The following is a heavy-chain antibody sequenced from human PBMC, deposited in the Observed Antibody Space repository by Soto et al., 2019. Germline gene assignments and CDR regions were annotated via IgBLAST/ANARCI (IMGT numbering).Heavy chain of an antibody. CDR1: GFSLRSQW. Sequence: GGSLRLSCAASGFSLRSQWMHWIRQSPGKGLEWVSRTSPDGSTIYADSVKGRFTISRDNAKNTVYLQMNSLRAEDTAMYYCSVSIFGVVHYWGQGTLVTVSS. J-gene: IGHJ4*02. CDR3: SVSIFGVVHY. D-gene: IGHD3-3*01. CDR2: TSPDGST. V-gene: IGHV3-74*01.